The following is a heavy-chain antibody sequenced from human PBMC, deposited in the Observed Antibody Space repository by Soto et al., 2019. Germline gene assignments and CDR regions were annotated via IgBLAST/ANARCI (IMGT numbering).Heavy chain of an antibody. D-gene: IGHD1-26*01. CDR2: INHSGST. CDR1: GRSFSGYY. V-gene: IGHV4-34*01. CDR3: ASGSYFTSPFDY. J-gene: IGHJ4*02. Sequence: PSETLSLTCAVYGRSFSGYYWSWIRQPPGKGLEWIGEINHSGSTNYNPSLKSRVTISVDTSKNQFSLKLSSVTAADTAVYYCASGSYFTSPFDYWGQGTLVTVSS.